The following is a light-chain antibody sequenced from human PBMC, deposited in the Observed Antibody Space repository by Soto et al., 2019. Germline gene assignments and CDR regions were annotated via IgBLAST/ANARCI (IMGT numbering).Light chain of an antibody. J-gene: IGKJ5*01. Sequence: LNQSPSSVSAPVGDRVTITCPASRGISSYLAWYQQKPGKAPKLLVYSASTLQSGVPSRFSGSGSGPDFTLTISSLQPEDSATYFCQQLNSYPQTFGQGTLLE. V-gene: IGKV1-9*01. CDR3: QQLNSYPQT. CDR2: SAS. CDR1: RGISSY.